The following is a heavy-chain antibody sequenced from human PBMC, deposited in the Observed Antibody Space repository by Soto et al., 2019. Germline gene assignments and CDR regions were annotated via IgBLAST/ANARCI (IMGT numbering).Heavy chain of an antibody. V-gene: IGHV3-30*18. D-gene: IGHD6-6*01. CDR3: AKVIRADSTSSNFYYYSAMDV. J-gene: IGHJ6*02. Sequence: QVQMVESGGGAVQPARSLRLSCAASGFSFSAYGLHWVRQAPGKGLEWLAVISNDGRNTYYADSVKGRFTISRDNSKDTLFLQMNSLRGEDTAIYYCAKVIRADSTSSNFYYYSAMDVWGQGTTVTVSS. CDR1: GFSFSAYG. CDR2: ISNDGRNT.